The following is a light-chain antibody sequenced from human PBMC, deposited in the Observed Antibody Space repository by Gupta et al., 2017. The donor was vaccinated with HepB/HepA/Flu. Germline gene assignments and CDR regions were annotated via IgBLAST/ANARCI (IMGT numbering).Light chain of an antibody. Sequence: DIQMTQSQSSLSASVGDRVAITCRASQRISTYLNWYQQKPGKAPKLLIYAASSLQSGGPSRFSGSGSGTDFTLTISSLQPEDFASYYCQQSFNTPPTFGPGTKVDI. V-gene: IGKV1-39*01. CDR2: AAS. CDR3: QQSFNTPPT. CDR1: QRISTY. J-gene: IGKJ3*01.